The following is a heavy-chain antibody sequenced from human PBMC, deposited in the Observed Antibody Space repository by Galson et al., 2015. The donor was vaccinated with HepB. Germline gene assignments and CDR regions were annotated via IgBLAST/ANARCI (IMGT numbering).Heavy chain of an antibody. CDR2: INAFNGDT. V-gene: IGHV1-18*04. Sequence: SVKVSCKASGYTLSSYGISWVRQAPGQGLEWMGWINAFNGDTKYAQKFQGRVTMTTDTSTSTANMELRSLTSDDTAVYYCARHGLGESYFWGGFDHWGQGTLVTVSS. D-gene: IGHD3-16*01. CDR1: GYTLSSYG. CDR3: ARHGLGESYFWGGFDH. J-gene: IGHJ4*02.